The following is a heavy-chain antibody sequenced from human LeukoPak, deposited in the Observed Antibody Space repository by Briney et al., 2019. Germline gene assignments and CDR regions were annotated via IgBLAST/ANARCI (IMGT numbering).Heavy chain of an antibody. J-gene: IGHJ3*02. CDR1: GYSFTNYA. V-gene: IGHV7-4-1*02. D-gene: IGHD3-22*01. CDR3: AREYYSDSSGYLDAFDI. CDR2: INTNTGNP. Sequence: VASVKVSCKASGYSFTNYAMNWVRQAPGQGLEWMGWINTNTGNPTYAQGFTGRFVFSLDTSVSTTYLQISSLKAEDTAVYYCAREYYSDSSGYLDAFDIWGQGTMVTVSS.